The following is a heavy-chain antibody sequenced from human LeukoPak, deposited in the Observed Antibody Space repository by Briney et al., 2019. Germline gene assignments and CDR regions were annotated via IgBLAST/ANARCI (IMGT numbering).Heavy chain of an antibody. Sequence: SETLSLTCTVSGGSISGYFWSWIRQPPGKGLEWIGYIHASGSTNQSPSLKSRVTISVDTSKNQFSLKLTSVAAADTAVYYCARGRPVTGSFYFDYWGQGTLVTVSS. J-gene: IGHJ4*02. V-gene: IGHV4-59*01. CDR2: IHASGST. CDR3: ARGRPVTGSFYFDY. CDR1: GGSISGYF. D-gene: IGHD1-26*01.